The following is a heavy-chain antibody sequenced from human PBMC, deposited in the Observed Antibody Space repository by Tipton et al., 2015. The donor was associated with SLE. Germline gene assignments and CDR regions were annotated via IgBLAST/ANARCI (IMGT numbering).Heavy chain of an antibody. Sequence: LRLSCTVSGGSISGYYWSWVRQPPGKGLEWIGRINSSGNTNYNASLKSRVTMSVDTSKNQFSMNLSSVNAADTAVYYCAREAAAGTGRYLDYWGQGSLVTVSS. V-gene: IGHV4-4*07. J-gene: IGHJ4*02. D-gene: IGHD6-13*01. CDR3: AREAAAGTGRYLDY. CDR2: INSSGNT. CDR1: GGSISGYY.